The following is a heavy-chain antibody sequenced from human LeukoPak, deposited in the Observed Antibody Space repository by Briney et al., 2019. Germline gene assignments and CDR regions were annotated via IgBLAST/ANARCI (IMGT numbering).Heavy chain of an antibody. CDR2: ISYDGSNK. J-gene: IGHJ4*02. CDR1: GFTFSSYA. Sequence: GGSLRLSCAASGFTFSSYAMHWVRQAPGKGLEWVAVISYDGSNKYYADSVKGRFTISRDNSKNTLYLQMNSLRAEDTAVYYCARGSTFYYYGSGSSPDYWGQGTLVTVSS. D-gene: IGHD3-10*01. CDR3: ARGSTFYYYGSGSSPDY. V-gene: IGHV3-30-3*01.